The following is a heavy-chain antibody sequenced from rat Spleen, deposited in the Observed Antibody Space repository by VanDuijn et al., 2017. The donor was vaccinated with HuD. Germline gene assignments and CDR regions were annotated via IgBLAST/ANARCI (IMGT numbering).Heavy chain of an antibody. CDR1: GFTFSNYD. CDR3: VRQDTSGYSNWFAY. Sequence: EGQLVESGGGSVQPGRSLKLSCAVSGFTFSNYDMAWVRQAPTKGLEWVASISPSGGGTYYRDSVKGRFTISRDNAKSSLYLQMDSLRSEDTATYYCVRQDTSGYSNWFAYWGQGTLVTVSS. J-gene: IGHJ3*01. V-gene: IGHV5-25*01. D-gene: IGHD4-3*01. CDR2: ISPSGGGT.